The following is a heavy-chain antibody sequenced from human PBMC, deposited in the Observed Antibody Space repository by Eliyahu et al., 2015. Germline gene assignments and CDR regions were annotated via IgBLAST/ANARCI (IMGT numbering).Heavy chain of an antibody. Sequence: QVTLRESGPALVKPTQTLTLTCTFSGFSLSTXGMCVSWIRQPPGKALEWLARIDWDDDKYYSTSLKTRLTISKDTSKNQVVLTMTNMDPVDTATYYCARIHPYGDKGRGAFDIWGQGTMVTVSS. CDR3: ARIHPYGDKGRGAFDI. D-gene: IGHD4-17*01. J-gene: IGHJ3*02. CDR2: IDWDDDK. CDR1: GFSLSTXGMC. V-gene: IGHV2-70*15.